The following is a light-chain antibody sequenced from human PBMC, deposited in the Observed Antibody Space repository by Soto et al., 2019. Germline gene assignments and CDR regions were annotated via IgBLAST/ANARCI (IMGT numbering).Light chain of an antibody. V-gene: IGKV3D-20*02. CDR3: QQRTNWPL. CDR1: QSVNSNS. Sequence: EVVLTQSPGTLSLSPGERATLSCRASQSVNSNSLAWYQQKPGQAPRLLIFGVVSRATGVPDRFSASGSGTDFTLTIDRLEPEDSAVYYCQQRTNWPLFGQGTKLQIK. CDR2: GVV. J-gene: IGKJ2*01.